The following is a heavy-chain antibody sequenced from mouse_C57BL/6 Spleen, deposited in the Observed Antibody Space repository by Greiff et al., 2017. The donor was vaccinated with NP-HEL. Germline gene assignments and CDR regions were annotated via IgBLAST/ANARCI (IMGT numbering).Heavy chain of an antibody. V-gene: IGHV5-16*01. CDR3: ARDGDYDGWYFDV. D-gene: IGHD2-4*01. J-gene: IGHJ1*03. CDR2: INYDGSST. Sequence: EVQLVESEGGLVQPGSSMKLSCTASGFTFSDYYMAWVRQVPEKGLEWVANINYDGSSTYYLDSLKSRFIISRDNAKNILYLQMSSLKSEDTATYYRARDGDYDGWYFDVWGTGTTVTVSS. CDR1: GFTFSDYY.